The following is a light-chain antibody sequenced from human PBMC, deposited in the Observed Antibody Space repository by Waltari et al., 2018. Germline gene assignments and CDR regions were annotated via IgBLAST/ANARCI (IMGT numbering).Light chain of an antibody. CDR2: DVS. J-gene: IGLJ2*01. V-gene: IGLV2-14*03. CDR3: SSYISSDTLQR. Sequence: HSALTQPASVSGSPGQSITISCTGTSSDVGGYNYVSLYQQHPGKAPKLMIFDVSNRPSGVSNRCSGSKSGSTASLTVSVLQAEYEADYYCSSYISSDTLQRFGGGTSLTVL. CDR1: SSDVGGYNY.